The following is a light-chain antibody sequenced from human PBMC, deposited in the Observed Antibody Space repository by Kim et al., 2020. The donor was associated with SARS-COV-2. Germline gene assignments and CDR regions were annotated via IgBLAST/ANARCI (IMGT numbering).Light chain of an antibody. J-gene: IGKJ4*01. CDR3: QQHGSSPIT. CDR1: QSVSTNY. CDR2: DAS. Sequence: IVLTQSPGTLSVTPGERVTLSCRASQSVSTNYLAWYQQKPGQAPRLLVYDASNRATGIPDRFSGGGSGTDFTLTISRLEPEDFAVYFCQQHGSSPITFGGGTKVDIK. V-gene: IGKV3-20*01.